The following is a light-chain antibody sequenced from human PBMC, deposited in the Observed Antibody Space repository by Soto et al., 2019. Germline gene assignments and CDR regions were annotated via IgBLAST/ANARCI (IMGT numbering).Light chain of an antibody. Sequence: QSALTQPASVSGSPGQSIAISCSGTRSDVGGYEYVSWYQQHPAKVPKLLIYDVNNRPSGVSTRFSGSKSGNTASLTISGLQDEDEAFYYCSSYSSSSTSVLFGAGTQLTVL. CDR1: RSDVGGYEY. V-gene: IGLV2-14*03. CDR3: SSYSSSSTSVL. CDR2: DVN. J-gene: IGLJ2*01.